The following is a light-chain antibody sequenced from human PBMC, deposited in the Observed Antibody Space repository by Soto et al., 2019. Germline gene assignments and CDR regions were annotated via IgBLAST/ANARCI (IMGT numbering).Light chain of an antibody. CDR2: KAS. CDR1: QSISSW. V-gene: IGKV1-5*03. Sequence: IQITQSPSSLSASVGDRVTITCRASQSISSWLAWYQQKPGKAPKLLIYKASSLESGVPSRFSGSGSGTEFTLTISSLQPDDFATYYCQHYNSYSEAFGQGTKVDIK. J-gene: IGKJ1*01. CDR3: QHYNSYSEA.